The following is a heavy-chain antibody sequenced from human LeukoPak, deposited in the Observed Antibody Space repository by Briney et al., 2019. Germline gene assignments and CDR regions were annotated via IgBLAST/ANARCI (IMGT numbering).Heavy chain of an antibody. V-gene: IGHV4-38-2*02. CDR1: GYSISSGYY. J-gene: IGHJ4*02. CDR2: IYHSGST. Sequence: KASETLSLTCTVSGYSISSGYYWGWIRQPPGKGLEWVGSIYHSGSTYYNPSLKSRVTISVDTSKNQFSLKLSSVTAADTAVYYCARVAPFQFDYWRQGTLVTVSS. CDR3: ARVAPFQFDY.